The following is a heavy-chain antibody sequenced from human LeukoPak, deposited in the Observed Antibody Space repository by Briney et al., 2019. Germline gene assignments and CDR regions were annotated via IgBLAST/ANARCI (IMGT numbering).Heavy chain of an antibody. D-gene: IGHD4-17*01. CDR3: AQDRGATVTTFAH. V-gene: IGHV3-23*01. J-gene: IGHJ4*02. CDR2: ISASGGSR. CDR1: GFTFSLYV. Sequence: GGSLRLSCAASGFTFSLYVMSGVRQAPGKGLEWVSGISASGGSRYYADSVKGRFTISRDNSRNTVFLQVNSLRGDDTAVYYCAQDRGATVTTFAHWGLGTLVTVSS.